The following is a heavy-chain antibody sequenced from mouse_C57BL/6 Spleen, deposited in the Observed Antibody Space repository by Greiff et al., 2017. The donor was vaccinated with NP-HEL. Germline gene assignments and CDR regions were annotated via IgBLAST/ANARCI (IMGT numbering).Heavy chain of an antibody. CDR2: IDPSDSET. D-gene: IGHD2-1*01. CDR1: GYTFTSYW. J-gene: IGHJ4*01. CDR3: ARGYYGNHYAMDY. Sequence: QVQLQQPGAELVRPGSSVKLSCKASGYTFTSYWMHWVKQRPIQGLEWIGNIDPSDSETHYNQKFKDKATLTVDKSSSTAYMQLSSLTSEDSAVYYCARGYYGNHYAMDYWGQGTSVTVAS. V-gene: IGHV1-52*01.